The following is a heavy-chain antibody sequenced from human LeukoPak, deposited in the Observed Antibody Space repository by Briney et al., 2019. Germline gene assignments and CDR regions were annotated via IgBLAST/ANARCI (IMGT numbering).Heavy chain of an antibody. CDR2: INPNSGGT. CDR3: ARSAYDFWSGYYTGYYFDY. V-gene: IGHV1-2*02. Sequence: GASVKVSCKASGYTFTGYYMHWVRQAPGQGLEWMGWINPNSGGTNYAQKFQGRVTMTRDTSISTAYMELSRLRSDDTAVYYCARSAYDFWSGYYTGYYFDYWGQGTLVTVSS. D-gene: IGHD3-3*01. J-gene: IGHJ4*02. CDR1: GYTFTGYY.